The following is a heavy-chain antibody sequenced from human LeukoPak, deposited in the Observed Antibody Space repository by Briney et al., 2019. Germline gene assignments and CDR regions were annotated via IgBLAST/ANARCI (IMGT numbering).Heavy chain of an antibody. CDR2: VHYRGAT. J-gene: IGHJ4*02. Sequence: KASETLSLTCTVSGGSISSFTYYWGWIRQPPGKGLEWIGNVHYRGATSYNPSLRSRLTISRDTSLNQFSLTLSSVTAADTAVYYCARVSRAGGIQLWSRWFGYWGQGTLVTVSS. V-gene: IGHV4-39*01. CDR3: ARVSRAGGIQLWSRWFGY. D-gene: IGHD5-18*01. CDR1: GGSISSFTYY.